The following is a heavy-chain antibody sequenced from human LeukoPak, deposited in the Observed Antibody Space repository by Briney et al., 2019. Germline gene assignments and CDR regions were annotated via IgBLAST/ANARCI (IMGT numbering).Heavy chain of an antibody. J-gene: IGHJ4*02. V-gene: IGHV3-7*01. CDR3: AGERARYCSSTSCVIFDY. CDR1: GFTFSSYW. Sequence: LSGGSLRLSCAASGFTFSSYWMRWARQAPGKGLEWVANIKQDGSEKHYVDSVKGRFTISRDNAKNSLYLQMNSLRAEDTAVYYCAGERARYCSSTSCVIFDYWGQGTLVTVSS. CDR2: IKQDGSEK. D-gene: IGHD2-2*01.